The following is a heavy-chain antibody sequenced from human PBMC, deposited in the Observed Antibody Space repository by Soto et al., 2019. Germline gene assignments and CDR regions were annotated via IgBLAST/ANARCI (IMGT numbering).Heavy chain of an antibody. Sequence: GGSLRLSCAASGFTFSSYAMSWVRQAPGKGLEWVSAISDSGGSTYYADSVKGRFTISRDNSKNTLYLQMNSLRAEDTAVYYCAKGDYGDYYYYYGMDVWGQGTTVTVSS. CDR2: ISDSGGST. D-gene: IGHD4-17*01. CDR3: AKGDYGDYYYYYGMDV. V-gene: IGHV3-23*01. CDR1: GFTFSSYA. J-gene: IGHJ6*02.